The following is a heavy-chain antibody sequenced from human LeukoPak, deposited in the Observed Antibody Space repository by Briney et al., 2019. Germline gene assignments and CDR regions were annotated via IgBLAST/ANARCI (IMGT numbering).Heavy chain of an antibody. CDR2: IYYSGST. CDR3: ARVGQLGGDYFDY. Sequence: SETLSLTCTVSGGSISSYYWSWLRQPPGKGLEWIGYIYYSGSTNYNPSLKSRVTISVDTSKNQFSLKLSSVTAADTAVYYCARVGQLGGDYFDYWGQGTLVTVSS. V-gene: IGHV4-59*01. D-gene: IGHD6-13*01. J-gene: IGHJ4*02. CDR1: GGSISSYY.